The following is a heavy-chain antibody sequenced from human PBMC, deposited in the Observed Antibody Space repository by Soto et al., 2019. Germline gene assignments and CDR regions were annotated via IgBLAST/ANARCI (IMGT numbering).Heavy chain of an antibody. J-gene: IGHJ6*02. V-gene: IGHV1-2*06. D-gene: IGHD4-4*01. Sequence: QVQLVQSGAEVRKPGASVKVSCKTSGYTFTAFNIHWVRQAPGQSPEWLGRINPLSGGIPYSQKFRARVTLTSDRSIITAYMEVNKLTSGDTALYYCARGVSTDCSNGLCSYHYYYDMDVWGQGATVTVSS. CDR3: ARGVSTDCSNGLCSYHYYYDMDV. CDR1: GYTFTAFN. CDR2: INPLSGGI.